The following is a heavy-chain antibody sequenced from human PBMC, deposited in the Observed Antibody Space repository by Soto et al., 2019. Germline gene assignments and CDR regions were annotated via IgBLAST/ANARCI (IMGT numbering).Heavy chain of an antibody. CDR1: GASINSSLYY. Sequence: QLQLQESGPGLGKLSETLSLTCTVSGASINSSLYYWDWIRQSPGKGLEWIGSFSYSGSTYYNPSLKSRVTISVDTSKNQFSLKLISVTAADTAVYYCARQSTLVIYGMDVWGQGTTVIVSS. CDR3: ARQSTLVIYGMDV. V-gene: IGHV4-39*01. J-gene: IGHJ6*02. CDR2: FSYSGST. D-gene: IGHD3-9*01.